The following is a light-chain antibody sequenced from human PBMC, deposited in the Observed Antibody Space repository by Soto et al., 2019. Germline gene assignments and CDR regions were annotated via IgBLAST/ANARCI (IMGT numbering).Light chain of an antibody. J-gene: IGLJ2*01. CDR1: NIGSKS. CDR3: QVWDSSSDHPNVV. CDR2: YDS. Sequence: SSELTQPPSVSVAPGKTARITCGGNNIGSKSVHWYQQKPGQAPVLVIYYDSDRPSGIPERFSGSNSGNTATLTISRVEAGDEAYYYCQVWDSSSDHPNVVFGGGTKLTVL. V-gene: IGLV3-21*04.